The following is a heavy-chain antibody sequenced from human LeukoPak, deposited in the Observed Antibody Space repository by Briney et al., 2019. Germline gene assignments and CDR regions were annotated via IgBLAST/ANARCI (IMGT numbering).Heavy chain of an antibody. V-gene: IGHV1-2*02. CDR2: INPNSGGT. D-gene: IGHD3-3*01. Sequence: GASVKVSCKASGGTFSSYAISWVRQAPGQGLEWMGGINPNSGGTNYAQKFQGRVTMTRDTSISTAYMELSRLRSDDTAVYYCARVPYSYDFWSGYTYYFDYWGQGTLVTVSS. CDR3: ARVPYSYDFWSGYTYYFDY. CDR1: GGTFSSYA. J-gene: IGHJ4*02.